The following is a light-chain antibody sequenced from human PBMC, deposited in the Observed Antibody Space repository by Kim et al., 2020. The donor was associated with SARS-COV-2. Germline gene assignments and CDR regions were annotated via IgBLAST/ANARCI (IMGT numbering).Light chain of an antibody. Sequence: LSPGERAALSCRAGQSVASYYLAWYQQKPGQAPRLLIYAASSRATGIPDRFSGSGSGTDFTLTISRLEPEDFAVYYCQQYGRSIAFGQGTRLEIK. J-gene: IGKJ5*01. CDR3: QQYGRSIA. V-gene: IGKV3-20*01. CDR2: AAS. CDR1: QSVASYY.